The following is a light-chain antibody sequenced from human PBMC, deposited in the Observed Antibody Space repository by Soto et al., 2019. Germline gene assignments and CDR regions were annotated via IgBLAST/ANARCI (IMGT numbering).Light chain of an antibody. V-gene: IGLV1-40*01. CDR2: GNS. J-gene: IGLJ2*01. CDR3: QSYDSSLSDVV. CDR1: RSNIGAGYD. Sequence: QSVLTQPPSVSGAPGQRVTISCTGSRSNIGAGYDVHWYQQLPGTAPKLLLYGNSYRPSGVPDRFSGSKSGTSASLAITGLQAEDEADYYCQSYDSSLSDVVFGGGTKVTVL.